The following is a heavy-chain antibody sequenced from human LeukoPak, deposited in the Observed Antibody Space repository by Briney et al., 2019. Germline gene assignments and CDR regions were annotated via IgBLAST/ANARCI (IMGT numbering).Heavy chain of an antibody. Sequence: ASVKVSCKASGYTFTGYYMHWVRQAPGQELEWMGWINPNSGGTNYAQKFQGRVTMTRDTSISTAYMELSRLRSDDTAVYYCARVGGQLGQPFDYWGQGTLVTVSS. CDR3: ARVGGQLGQPFDY. V-gene: IGHV1-2*02. CDR1: GYTFTGYY. D-gene: IGHD6-6*01. J-gene: IGHJ4*02. CDR2: INPNSGGT.